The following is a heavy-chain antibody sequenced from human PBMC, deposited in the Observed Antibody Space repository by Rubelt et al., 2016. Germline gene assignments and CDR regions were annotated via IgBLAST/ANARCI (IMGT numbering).Heavy chain of an antibody. V-gene: IGHV1-69*01. D-gene: IGHD6-6*01. CDR2: IIPIFGTA. Sequence: GGTFSSYAISWVRQAPGQGLEWMGGIIPIFGTANYAQKFQGRVTITADESTSTAYMELSSLRSEDTAVYYCARKGAIEYSSSHYYYYGMDVWGQGTTVTVSS. J-gene: IGHJ6*02. CDR1: GGTFSSYA. CDR3: ARKGAIEYSSSHYYYYGMDV.